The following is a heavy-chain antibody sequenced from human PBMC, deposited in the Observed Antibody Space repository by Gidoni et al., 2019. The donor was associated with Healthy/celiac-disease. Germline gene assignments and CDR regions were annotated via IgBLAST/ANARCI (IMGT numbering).Heavy chain of an antibody. D-gene: IGHD1-26*01. CDR1: GGSISSYY. J-gene: IGHJ5*02. CDR3: ARDGGSYENWFDP. V-gene: IGHV4-59*01. Sequence: QVQLQESGPGLVKPSETLSLTCTVSGGSISSYYWSWLRQPPGKGLEWIGYIYYSGSTNYNPSLKSRVTISVDTSKNQLSLKLSSVTAADTAVYYCARDGGSYENWFDPWGQGTLVTVSS. CDR2: IYYSGST.